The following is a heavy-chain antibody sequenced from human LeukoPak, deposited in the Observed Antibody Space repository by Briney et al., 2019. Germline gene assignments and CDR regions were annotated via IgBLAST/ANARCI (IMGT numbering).Heavy chain of an antibody. Sequence: SETLSLTCTVSGGSISSYYWSWIRQPPGKGLEWIGYIYYSGSTNYNPSLKSRVTISADTSKNQFSLKLSSVTAADTAVYYCASRYDSSGSYGMDVWGQGTTVTVSS. V-gene: IGHV4-59*08. CDR1: GGSISSYY. CDR2: IYYSGST. D-gene: IGHD3-22*01. CDR3: ASRYDSSGSYGMDV. J-gene: IGHJ6*02.